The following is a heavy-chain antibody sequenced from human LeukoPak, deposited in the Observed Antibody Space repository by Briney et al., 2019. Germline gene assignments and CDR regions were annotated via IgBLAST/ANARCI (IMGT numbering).Heavy chain of an antibody. CDR3: ARAINFNYYYDIGVCDY. CDR1: GFTFSSYW. D-gene: IGHD3-22*01. V-gene: IGHV3-74*01. Sequence: SGGSLRLSCAASGFTFSSYWMHWVRQAPGKGLVWVSRINSDGSSTSYADSVKGRFTISRDNAKNTLYLQMNSLRAEDTAVYYCARAINFNYYYDIGVCDYWGQGTLVTVSS. CDR2: INSDGSST. J-gene: IGHJ4*02.